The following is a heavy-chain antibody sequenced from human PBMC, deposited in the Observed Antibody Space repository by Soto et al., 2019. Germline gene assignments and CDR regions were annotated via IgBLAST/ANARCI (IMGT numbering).Heavy chain of an antibody. V-gene: IGHV1-18*01. Sequence: GASVKVSCKASGYTFTSYGISWVRQAPGQGLEWMGWISAYNGNTNYAQKLQGRVTMTTDTSTSTAYMELRSLRSDDTAVYYCARDDYFDWTNPDFDYWGQGTLVTVSS. CDR2: ISAYNGNT. CDR1: GYTFTSYG. CDR3: ARDDYFDWTNPDFDY. D-gene: IGHD3-9*01. J-gene: IGHJ4*02.